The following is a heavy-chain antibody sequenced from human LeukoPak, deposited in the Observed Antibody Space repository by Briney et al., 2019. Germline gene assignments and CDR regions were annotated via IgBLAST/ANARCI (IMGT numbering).Heavy chain of an antibody. CDR3: ARDLYGDYAVFNYYYYGMDV. CDR1: GGSISSYY. J-gene: IGHJ6*02. D-gene: IGHD4-17*01. CDR2: IYTSGGT. Sequence: SETLSLTCTVSGGSISSYYWSWIRQPAGKGLEWIGRIYTSGGTNYNPSLKSRVTMSVDTSKNQFSLKLSSVTAADTAVYYCARDLYGDYAVFNYYYYGMDVWGQGTTVTVSS. V-gene: IGHV4-4*07.